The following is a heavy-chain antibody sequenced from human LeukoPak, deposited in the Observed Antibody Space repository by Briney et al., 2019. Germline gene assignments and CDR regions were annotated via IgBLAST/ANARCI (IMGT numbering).Heavy chain of an antibody. CDR1: GGSISSGGYY. CDR2: IYHSGST. J-gene: IGHJ3*02. CDR3: AAYNMVRVPGGAFDI. V-gene: IGHV4-30-2*02. Sequence: SQTLSLTCTVSGGSISSGGYYWSWIRQPPGKGLEWIGYIYHSGSTYYNPPLKSRVTISVDTSKNQFSLKLSSVTAADTAVYYCAAYNMVRVPGGAFDIWGQGTMVTVSS. D-gene: IGHD3-10*01.